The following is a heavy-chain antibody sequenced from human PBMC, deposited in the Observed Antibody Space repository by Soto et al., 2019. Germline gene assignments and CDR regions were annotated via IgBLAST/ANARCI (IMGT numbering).Heavy chain of an antibody. V-gene: IGHV3-30*02. J-gene: IGHJ4*02. CDR3: AKDTLREISTNYFPVDY. Sequence: GSLRLSCVASGXPFSNYCIHWVRQAPGEGLVWVGFISHDGGLEQYADSVKGLVSISRNNSNNTSFLHMSSLRHYDTAVYYCAKDTLREISTNYFPVDYWGQGTLGTVS. D-gene: IGHD3-9*01. CDR1: GXPFSNYC. CDR2: ISHDGGLE.